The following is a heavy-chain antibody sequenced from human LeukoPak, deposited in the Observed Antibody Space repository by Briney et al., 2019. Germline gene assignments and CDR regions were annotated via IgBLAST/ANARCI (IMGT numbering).Heavy chain of an antibody. CDR2: IKLDGSEK. Sequence: QPGGSLRLSCAASGFTFSRYSMNWVRQAPGKGLQWEADIKLDGSEKYYVDSVKGRFTISRDNAQNPLHLRMNRLRAEDTAVYYCARSHDYWDQGTLVIVSS. V-gene: IGHV3-7*01. CDR3: ARSHDY. CDR1: GFTFSRYS. J-gene: IGHJ4*02.